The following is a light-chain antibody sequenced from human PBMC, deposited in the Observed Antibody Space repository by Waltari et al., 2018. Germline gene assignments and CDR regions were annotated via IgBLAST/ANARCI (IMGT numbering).Light chain of an antibody. CDR3: QSYDTSLSGSRV. J-gene: IGLJ2*01. CDR1: NSNLGAGYD. CDR2: ANT. V-gene: IGLV1-40*01. Sequence: QSVLTQPPSVSGAPGQRVTISCTGSNSNLGAGYDVQWYQQLPGTAPKLLIYANTNRPSGVPDGFSGSKSGTSASLAITGLQAEDEADYYCQSYDTSLSGSRVFGGGTKLTVL.